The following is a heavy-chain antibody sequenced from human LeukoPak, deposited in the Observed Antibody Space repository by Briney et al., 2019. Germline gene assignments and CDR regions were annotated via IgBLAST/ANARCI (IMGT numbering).Heavy chain of an antibody. CDR3: GGHFRADYFDFFQY. Sequence: PSETLSLTCSVSGGSITNKNYYWGWIRQPPGKGLQWIGSIYSSGSTYYHPSLKSRVTISVDRSKNQFSLNLTSVTAADTAVYYCGGHFRADYFDFFQYWGQGTLDTVSS. D-gene: IGHD5-12*01. CDR1: GGSITNKNYY. CDR2: IYSSGST. V-gene: IGHV4-39*01. J-gene: IGHJ4*02.